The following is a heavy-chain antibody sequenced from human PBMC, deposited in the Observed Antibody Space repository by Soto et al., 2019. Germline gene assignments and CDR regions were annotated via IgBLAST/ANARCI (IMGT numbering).Heavy chain of an antibody. CDR1: GFTFSSYA. V-gene: IGHV1-69*06. D-gene: IGHD2-2*01. CDR2: IIPIFGTA. J-gene: IGHJ3*02. CDR3: ARDLDYCSSTSCYAFDI. Sequence: VQLLESGGGLVQPGGSLRLSCAASGFTFSSYAISWVRQAPGQGLEWMGGIIPIFGTANYAQKFQGRVTITADKSTSTAYMELSSLRSEDTAVYYCARDLDYCSSTSCYAFDIWGQGTMVTVSS.